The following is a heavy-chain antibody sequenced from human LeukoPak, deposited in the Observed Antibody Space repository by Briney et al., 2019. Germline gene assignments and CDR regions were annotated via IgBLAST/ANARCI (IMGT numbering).Heavy chain of an antibody. CDR1: GFTFSSYA. CDR3: AKARGSSWYGD. J-gene: IGHJ4*02. V-gene: IGHV3-23*01. CDR2: ISGSGGST. Sequence: GGSLRLSCAASGFTFSSYATSWVRQAPGKGLEWVSAISGSGGSTYYADSVKGRFTISRDNSKNTLYLQMNSLRAEDTAVYNCAKARGSSWYGDWGQGTLVTVSS. D-gene: IGHD6-13*01.